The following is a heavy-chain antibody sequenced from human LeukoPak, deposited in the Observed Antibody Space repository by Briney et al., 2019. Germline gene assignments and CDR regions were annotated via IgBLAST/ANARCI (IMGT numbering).Heavy chain of an antibody. CDR2: ISYDGSNK. V-gene: IGHV3-30*18. CDR3: AKPREPKDCYDSSGYYYAGGSLDY. J-gene: IGHJ4*02. CDR1: GFTFSSYG. D-gene: IGHD3-22*01. Sequence: GGSLRLSCAASGFTFSSYGMHWVRQAPPKGLEWVAVISYDGSNKYYADSLKGRFTISRDNSKNTLYLQMKSLRAEDTAVYYCAKPREPKDCYDSSGYYYAGGSLDYWGQGNLVTVSS.